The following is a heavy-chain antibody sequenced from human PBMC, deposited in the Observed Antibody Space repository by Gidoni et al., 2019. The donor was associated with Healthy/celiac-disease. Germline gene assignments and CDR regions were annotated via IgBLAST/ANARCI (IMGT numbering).Heavy chain of an antibody. CDR2: IIPILGIA. J-gene: IGHJ6*02. V-gene: IGHV1-69*02. D-gene: IGHD2-21*02. CDR1: GGTFSSYT. CDR3: ATSYCGGDCYSGSDSYYYYYGMDV. Sequence: QVQLVQSGAEVKKPGSSVKVSCKASGGTFSSYTISWVRQAPGQGLEWMGRIIPILGIANYAQKFQGRVTITADKSTSTAYMELSSLRSEDTAVYYCATSYCGGDCYSGSDSYYYYYGMDVWGQGTTVTVSS.